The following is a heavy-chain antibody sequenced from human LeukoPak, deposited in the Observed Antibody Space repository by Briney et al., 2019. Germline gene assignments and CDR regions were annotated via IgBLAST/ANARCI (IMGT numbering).Heavy chain of an antibody. Sequence: GGSLRLSCAASGFTFSSYAMHWVRQAPGKGLEWVAVISYDGSNKYYADSVKGRFTISRDNSKNTLYLQMNSLRAEDTAVYYCARVGAKYYYYYMDVWGKGTTVTVSS. CDR1: GFTFSSYA. CDR3: ARVGAKYYYYYMDV. V-gene: IGHV3-30*01. D-gene: IGHD3-16*01. J-gene: IGHJ6*03. CDR2: ISYDGSNK.